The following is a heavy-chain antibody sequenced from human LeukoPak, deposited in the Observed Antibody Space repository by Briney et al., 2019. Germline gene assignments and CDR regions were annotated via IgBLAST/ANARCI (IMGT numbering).Heavy chain of an antibody. CDR1: GFTFATYS. D-gene: IGHD6-19*01. CDR2: IFGSASKT. J-gene: IGHJ4*02. CDR3: AKDHGVAVTGMYY. V-gene: IGHV3-23*01. Sequence: GGSLRLSCTTSGFTFATYSMSWVRQAPGQGLEWVASIFGSASKTYHADSVKGRFTISRDNSRNTLYLQMNSLRAEDTAVYYCAKDHGVAVTGMYYWGQGTLVTVSS.